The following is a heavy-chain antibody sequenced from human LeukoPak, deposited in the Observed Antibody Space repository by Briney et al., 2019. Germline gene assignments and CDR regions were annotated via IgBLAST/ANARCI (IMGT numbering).Heavy chain of an antibody. CDR1: GGTFNNSA. D-gene: IGHD2-2*01. CDR2: INPNSGGT. Sequence: GSSVKVSCKTSGGTFNNSAISWVRQAPGQGLEWMGWINPNSGGTNYAQKFQGRVTMTRDTSISTAYMELSRLRSDDTAVYYCARDQGVIVVVPTSPSDIWGQGTMVTVSS. J-gene: IGHJ3*02. CDR3: ARDQGVIVVVPTSPSDI. V-gene: IGHV1-2*02.